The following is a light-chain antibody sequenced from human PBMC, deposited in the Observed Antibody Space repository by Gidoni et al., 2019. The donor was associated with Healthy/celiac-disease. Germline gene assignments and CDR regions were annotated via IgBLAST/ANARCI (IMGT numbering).Light chain of an antibody. CDR1: QSVSSSY. J-gene: IGKJ1*01. CDR3: QQYGSSPPWT. V-gene: IGKV3-20*01. CDR2: GAS. Sequence: IVLTQSPGTLSLSPGERATLPCRASQSVSSSYLAWYQQKPGQAPRLLIYGASSRATGIPDRFSGSGSGTDFTLTISRLEPEDFAVYYCQQYGSSPPWTFGQXTKVEIK.